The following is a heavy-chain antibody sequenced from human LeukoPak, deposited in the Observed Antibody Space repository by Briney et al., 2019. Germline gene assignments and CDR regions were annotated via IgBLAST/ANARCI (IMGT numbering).Heavy chain of an antibody. D-gene: IGHD1-26*01. V-gene: IGHV3-23*01. CDR3: AKPGYSGSYRDTFDI. CDR2: ISGSDGTT. Sequence: QPGGSLRLSCAASGFTFSSYAMTWVRQAPGKGLEWVSAISGSDGTTYYADSVKGRFTISRDNSKNTLYLQMNSLRAEDTAVYYCAKPGYSGSYRDTFDIWGQGTMVTVSS. J-gene: IGHJ3*02. CDR1: GFTFSSYA.